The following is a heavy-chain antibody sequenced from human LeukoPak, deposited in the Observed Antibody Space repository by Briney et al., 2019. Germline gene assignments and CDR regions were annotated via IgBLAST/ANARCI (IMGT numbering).Heavy chain of an antibody. CDR3: ATAGDW. V-gene: IGHV3-43*02. CDR2: ISGDGGST. Sequence: GGSLRLSCAASGFTFDDYAMHWVRQAPGKGLEWVSLISGDGGSTYYADSVKGRFTISRDNSKNSLYLLMNSLRTEDTALYYCATAGDWWGQGTLVTVSS. D-gene: IGHD2-21*01. J-gene: IGHJ4*02. CDR1: GFTFDDYA.